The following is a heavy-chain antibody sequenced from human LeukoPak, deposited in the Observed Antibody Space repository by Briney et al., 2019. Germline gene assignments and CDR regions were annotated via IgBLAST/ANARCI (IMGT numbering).Heavy chain of an antibody. CDR1: GFTFSSYA. CDR3: AKDSGSGWYQYGMAV. D-gene: IGHD6-19*01. V-gene: IGHV3-23*01. Sequence: PGGSLRLSCAASGFTFSSYAMSWVRQAPGKGLEWVSAISGSGGSTYYADSVEGRFTISRDNSKNTLYLQMNSLRAEDTAVYYCAKDSGSGWYQYGMAVWGQGTTVTVSS. J-gene: IGHJ6*02. CDR2: ISGSGGST.